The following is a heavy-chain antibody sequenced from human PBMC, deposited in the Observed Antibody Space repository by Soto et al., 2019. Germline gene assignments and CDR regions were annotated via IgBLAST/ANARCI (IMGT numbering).Heavy chain of an antibody. CDR3: ARGKVLSTPGNYGMDV. J-gene: IGHJ6*02. D-gene: IGHD2-2*01. V-gene: IGHV1-69*01. Sequence: QVQLVQSGAEVKKPGSSVKVSCKASGGTFSSYAISWVRQAPGQGLEWMGGIIPIFGTANYAQKFQGRVMITADESTSTDYMELSSLRSEDTAVYYCARGKVLSTPGNYGMDVWGQGTTVTVSS. CDR2: IIPIFGTA. CDR1: GGTFSSYA.